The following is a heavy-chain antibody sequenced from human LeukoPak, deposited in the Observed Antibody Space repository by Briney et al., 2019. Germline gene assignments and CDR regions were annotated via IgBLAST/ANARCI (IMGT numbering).Heavy chain of an antibody. CDR2: IRSKANSYAT. V-gene: IGHV3-73*01. J-gene: IGHJ4*02. D-gene: IGHD6-19*01. CDR3: TTPIAVAGTLI. CDR1: GFTFSSYE. Sequence: PGGSLRLSCAASGFTFSSYEMNWVRQASGKGLEWVGRIRSKANSYATAYAASVKGRFTISRDDSKNTAYLQVNSLKTEDTAVYYCTTPIAVAGTLIWGQGTLVTVSS.